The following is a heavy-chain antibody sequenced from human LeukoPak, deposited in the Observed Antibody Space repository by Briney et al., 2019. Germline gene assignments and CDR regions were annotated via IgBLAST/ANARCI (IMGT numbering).Heavy chain of an antibody. CDR3: ARLGYCSGGSCRSGYYFDY. CDR2: INHSGST. J-gene: IGHJ4*02. Sequence: PSETLSLTCAVYGGSFSGCYWSWIRQPPGKGLEWIGEINHSGSTNYNPSLKSRVTISVDTSKNQFSLKLSSVTAADTAVYYCARLGYCSGGSCRSGYYFDYWGQGTLVTVSS. V-gene: IGHV4-34*01. D-gene: IGHD2-15*01. CDR1: GGSFSGCY.